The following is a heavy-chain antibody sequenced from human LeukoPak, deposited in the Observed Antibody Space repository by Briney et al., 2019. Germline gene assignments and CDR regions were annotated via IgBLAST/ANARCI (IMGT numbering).Heavy chain of an antibody. CDR1: GFTFSSYG. CDR3: AKDVGITGTEYFQH. CDR2: IRYDGSNK. V-gene: IGHV3-30*02. J-gene: IGHJ1*01. D-gene: IGHD1-20*01. Sequence: GGSLRLSCAASGFTFSSYGMHWVRQALGKGLEWVAFIRYDGSNKYYADSVKGRFTISRDNSKNTLYLQMNSLRAEDTAVYYCAKDVGITGTEYFQHWGQGTLVTVSS.